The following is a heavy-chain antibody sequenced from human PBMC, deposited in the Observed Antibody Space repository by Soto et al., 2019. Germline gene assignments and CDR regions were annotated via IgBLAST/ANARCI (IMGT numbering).Heavy chain of an antibody. J-gene: IGHJ6*02. V-gene: IGHV4-59*08. D-gene: IGHD3-22*01. CDR2: VYYGGST. CDR3: AGGDYYHSSGYYFYYYTMDV. CDR1: GGSISSYY. Sequence: SQTLSLTCTVSGGSISSYYWSWVRQPPGKGLEWIGYVYYGGSTNYNPSLKSRVTISVETSKSQFSLKLSSVTAADTAVYYCAGGDYYHSSGYYFYYYTMDVCGQGTTVTVSS.